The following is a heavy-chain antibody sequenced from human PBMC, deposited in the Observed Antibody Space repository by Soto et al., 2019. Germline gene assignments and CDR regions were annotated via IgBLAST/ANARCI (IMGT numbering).Heavy chain of an antibody. Sequence: ASVKVSCKASGYTFTSYDINWVRQATGQGLEWMGWMNPNSGNTGYAQKFQGRVTMTRNTSISTAYMELSSLRSEDTAVYYCARARCSSTSCPPDYWGKGTLVTVSS. D-gene: IGHD2-2*01. V-gene: IGHV1-8*01. CDR2: MNPNSGNT. CDR1: GYTFTSYD. CDR3: ARARCSSTSCPPDY. J-gene: IGHJ4*02.